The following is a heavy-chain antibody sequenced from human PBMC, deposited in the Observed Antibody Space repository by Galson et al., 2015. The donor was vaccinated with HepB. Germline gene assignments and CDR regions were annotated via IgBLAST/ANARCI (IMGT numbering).Heavy chain of an antibody. V-gene: IGHV2-5*02. Sequence: ALVKPTQTLTLTCTFSGFSLSSNGVGVGWIRQPPGKALEWLALIYWDDDKRYSPSLKSRLTITKDTSRNQVVLTMTNMDPVDTATYYCAHRHNNEWRTWYFDLWGSGTLVTVSS. CDR3: AHRHNNEWRTWYFDL. CDR2: IYWDDDK. J-gene: IGHJ2*01. CDR1: GFSLSSNGVG. D-gene: IGHD3-3*01.